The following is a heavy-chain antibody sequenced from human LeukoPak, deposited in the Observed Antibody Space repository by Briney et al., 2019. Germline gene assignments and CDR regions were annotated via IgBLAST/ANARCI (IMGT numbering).Heavy chain of an antibody. V-gene: IGHV4-59*01. CDR2: IYYSGST. Sequence: SETLSLTCTVSGGSISSYYWSWIRQPPGKELEWIGYIYYSGSTNYNPSLKSRVTISVDTSKNQFSLKLSSVTAADTAVYYCARCDYSNYFAPSYYFDYWGQGTLVTVPS. CDR1: GGSISSYY. J-gene: IGHJ4*02. D-gene: IGHD4-11*01. CDR3: ARCDYSNYFAPSYYFDY.